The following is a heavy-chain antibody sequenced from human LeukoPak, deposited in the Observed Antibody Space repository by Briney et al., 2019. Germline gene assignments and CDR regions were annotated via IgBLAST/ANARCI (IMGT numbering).Heavy chain of an antibody. Sequence: PSETLSLTCTVSGGSISSGGYYWSWIRQHPGKGLEWIGYIYYSGSTYYNPSLKSRVTMSVDTSKNQFSLKLSSVTAADTAVYYCAVGNRVTTSCYEYFQQGGGGTGVAVSS. CDR2: IYYSGST. CDR1: GGSISSGGYY. V-gene: IGHV4-31*03. J-gene: IGHJ1*01. D-gene: IGHD4-17*01. CDR3: AVGNRVTTSCYEYFQQ.